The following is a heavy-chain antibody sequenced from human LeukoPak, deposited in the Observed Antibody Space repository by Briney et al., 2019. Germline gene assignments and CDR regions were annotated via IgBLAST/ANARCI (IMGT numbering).Heavy chain of an antibody. D-gene: IGHD6-6*01. CDR1: GYTFTGYY. Sequence: ASVKVSCKASGYTFTGYYMHWVRQAPGQGLEWMGWINPNSGGTNYAQKFQGRVTMTRDTSISTAYMELSRLRSDDTAVYYCARDRWSSSSSFVPLWYFDLWGRGTLVTVSS. J-gene: IGHJ2*01. CDR3: ARDRWSSSSSFVPLWYFDL. V-gene: IGHV1-2*02. CDR2: INPNSGGT.